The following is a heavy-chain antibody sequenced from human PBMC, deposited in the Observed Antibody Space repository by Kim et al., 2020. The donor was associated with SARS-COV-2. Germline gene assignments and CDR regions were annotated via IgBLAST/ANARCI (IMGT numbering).Heavy chain of an antibody. Sequence: SETLSLTCTVSGGSISSGGYYWSWIRQHPGKGLEWIGYIYYSGSTYYNPSLKSRVTISVDTSKNQFSLKLSSVTAADTAVYYCAREGGIAARLFDYWGQGTLVTVSS. CDR2: IYYSGST. CDR3: AREGGIAARLFDY. V-gene: IGHV4-31*03. CDR1: GGSISSGGYY. J-gene: IGHJ4*02. D-gene: IGHD6-6*01.